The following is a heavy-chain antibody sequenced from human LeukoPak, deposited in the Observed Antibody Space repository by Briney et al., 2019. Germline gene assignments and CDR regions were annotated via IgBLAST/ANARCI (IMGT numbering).Heavy chain of an antibody. D-gene: IGHD3-22*01. J-gene: IGHJ5*02. Sequence: GGSLRLSCAASGFTFSSYAMSWVRQAPGKGLEWVSAISGSGGSTYYADSVKGRFTISRDNSKNTLYLQMNSLRAEDTAVYYCAKDRRSGYYYDSSGSFDPWGQGTLVTASS. CDR1: GFTFSSYA. CDR2: ISGSGGST. V-gene: IGHV3-23*01. CDR3: AKDRRSGYYYDSSGSFDP.